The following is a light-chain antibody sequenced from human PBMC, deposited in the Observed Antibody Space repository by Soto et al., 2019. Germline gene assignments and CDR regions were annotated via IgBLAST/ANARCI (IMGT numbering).Light chain of an antibody. CDR3: CSYAGTYTFYV. CDR1: SRDFGGYDY. J-gene: IGLJ1*01. V-gene: IGLV2-11*01. Sequence: QSALTPPRTRFWSPGQSVTISCTGTSRDFGGYDYVSWYQQHPGKPPKLMIYDVTKRPSGVPDRFSGSRSGNTASQTISGLQAEDDADYYCCSYAGTYTFYVFGTGTKVTVL. CDR2: DVT.